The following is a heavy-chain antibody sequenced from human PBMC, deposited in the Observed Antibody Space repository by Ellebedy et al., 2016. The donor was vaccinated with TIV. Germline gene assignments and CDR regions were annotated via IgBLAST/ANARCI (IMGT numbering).Heavy chain of an antibody. CDR1: GFTFSRYS. J-gene: IGHJ4*02. D-gene: IGHD1-26*01. CDR2: ISSSSSYI. V-gene: IGHV3-21*01. CDR3: AGAVGAPLAFDY. Sequence: GGSLRLSCAASGFTFSRYSINWVRQAPGKGLEWVSSISSSSSYIDYADSVKGRFTISRDNAKNSLYLQMNSLRAEDTAVYYCAGAVGAPLAFDYWGQGALVTVSS.